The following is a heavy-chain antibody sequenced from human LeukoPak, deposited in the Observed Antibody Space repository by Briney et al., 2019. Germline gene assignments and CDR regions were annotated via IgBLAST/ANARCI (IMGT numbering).Heavy chain of an antibody. D-gene: IGHD1-26*01. Sequence: GGSLRLSCVASGFTLRSYSMHWVRQAPGKGLEWVSYISTSSYYIYYADSVKGRFTISRDDAKNSLYLQMNSLRAEDTALYYCARDASGSSTGLIDSWGQGTLVAVSS. CDR1: GFTLRSYS. CDR3: ARDASGSSTGLIDS. J-gene: IGHJ4*02. V-gene: IGHV3-21*01. CDR2: ISTSSYYI.